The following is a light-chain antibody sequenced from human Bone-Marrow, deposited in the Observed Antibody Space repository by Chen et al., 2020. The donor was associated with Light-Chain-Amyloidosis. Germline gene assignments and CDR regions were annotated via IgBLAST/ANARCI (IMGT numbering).Light chain of an antibody. V-gene: IGLV3-21*02. CDR2: DDS. CDR3: QVWDRSSDRPV. Sequence: SYVLTQPSSASVAPGQTPTYACGGNNIGSTSVHWYQQTPGQAPLLVVYDDSDRPSGIPERLSGSNSGNTATLTISRVEAGDEADYYCQVWDRSSDRPVFGGGTKLTVL. CDR1: NIGSTS. J-gene: IGLJ3*02.